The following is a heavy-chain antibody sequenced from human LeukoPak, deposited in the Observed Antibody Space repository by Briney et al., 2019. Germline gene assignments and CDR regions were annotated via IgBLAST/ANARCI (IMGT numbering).Heavy chain of an antibody. D-gene: IGHD1-7*01. CDR3: ARDAPDNWNYGTFDY. Sequence: GASVKVSCKASGYTFTGYYMHWVRQAPGQGLEWMGWINPNSGGTNYAQKFQGRVTMTRDTSISTAYMELSRLRSDDTAVYYCARDAPDNWNYGTFDYWGQGTLVTVSS. CDR1: GYTFTGYY. CDR2: INPNSGGT. V-gene: IGHV1-2*02. J-gene: IGHJ4*02.